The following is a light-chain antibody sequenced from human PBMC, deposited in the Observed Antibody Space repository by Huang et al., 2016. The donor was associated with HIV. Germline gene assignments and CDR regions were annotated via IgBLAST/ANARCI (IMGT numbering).Light chain of an antibody. J-gene: IGKJ4*02. CDR3: HQRAGWPL. CDR1: QTISSY. Sequence: EVVLTQSPATLSLSPGDRATLSCRASQTISSYLAWYQHKPGQPPRLLLYDTSKRATGIPARSSGSGSGTDFTLTISSLEPEDFAVYYCHQRAGWPLFGGGTKVEIK. CDR2: DTS. V-gene: IGKV3-11*01.